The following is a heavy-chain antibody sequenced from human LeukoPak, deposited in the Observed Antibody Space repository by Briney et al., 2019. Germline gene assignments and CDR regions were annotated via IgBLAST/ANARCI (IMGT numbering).Heavy chain of an antibody. Sequence: SETLSLSCTVSGGSISSSSYYWGWIRQPPGKGLEWIGSIYHSGSTYYNPSLKSRVTISVDTSKNQFSLKLSSVTAADTAVYYCARDPGSYGSGIPEYNWFDPWGQGTLVTVSS. CDR1: GGSISSSSYY. CDR3: ARDPGSYGSGIPEYNWFDP. J-gene: IGHJ5*02. V-gene: IGHV4-39*07. CDR2: IYHSGST. D-gene: IGHD3-10*01.